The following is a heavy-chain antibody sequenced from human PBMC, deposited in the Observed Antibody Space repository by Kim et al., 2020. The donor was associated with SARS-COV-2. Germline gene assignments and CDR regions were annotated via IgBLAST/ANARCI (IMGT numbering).Heavy chain of an antibody. V-gene: IGHV3-53*01. CDR3: STDPVGVGYSFFYY. D-gene: IGHD3-3*01. J-gene: IGHJ4*02. Sequence: GGSLRLSCAASGLTVSSNPMTWIRQTPGKGLEWVSVIFRGGTTNYAASAQGRFTISRDYSTNTLSLQMNSMRAEETAIYYCSTDPVGVGYSFFYYWGQ. CDR2: IFRGGTT. CDR1: GLTVSSNP.